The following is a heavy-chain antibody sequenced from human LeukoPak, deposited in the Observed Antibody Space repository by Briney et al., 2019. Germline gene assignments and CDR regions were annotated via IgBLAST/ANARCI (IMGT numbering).Heavy chain of an antibody. CDR1: GFTFDDYG. CDR3: ARDRSMYYDFWSGWGYYYYYMDV. CDR2: IILNGGST. J-gene: IGHJ6*03. Sequence: TGGYLRLYCAASGFTFDDYGMSWVRQAPGKGLEWVSGIILNGGSTGYADSVKGRFTISRDNAKNSLYLQMNSLRAEDTALYYCARDRSMYYDFWSGWGYYYYYMDVWGKGTTVTVSS. V-gene: IGHV3-20*04. D-gene: IGHD3-3*01.